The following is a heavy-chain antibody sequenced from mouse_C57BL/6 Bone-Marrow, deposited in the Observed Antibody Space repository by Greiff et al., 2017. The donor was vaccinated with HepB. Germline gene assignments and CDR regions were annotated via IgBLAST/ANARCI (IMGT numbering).Heavy chain of an antibody. V-gene: IGHV5-15*01. J-gene: IGHJ3*01. CDR1: GFTFSDYG. Sequence: EVQLQESGGGLVQPGGSLKLSCAASGFTFSDYGMAWVRQAPRKGPEWVAFISNLAYSIYYADTVTGRFTISRENAKNTLYLEMSSLRSEDTAMYYCARHGTPTGAWFAYWGQGTLVTVSA. D-gene: IGHD2-10*01. CDR3: ARHGTPTGAWFAY. CDR2: ISNLAYSI.